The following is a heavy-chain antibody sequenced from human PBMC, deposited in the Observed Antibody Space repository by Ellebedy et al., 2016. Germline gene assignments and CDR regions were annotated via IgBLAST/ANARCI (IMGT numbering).Heavy chain of an antibody. J-gene: IGHJ4*02. CDR3: ASRFSGYDC. D-gene: IGHD5-12*01. Sequence: SETLSLTCTVSGGSISSYYWSWIRQPPGKGLEWIGYIYYSGSTYYNPSLKSRVTISVDTSKNQFSLKLSSVTAADTAVYYCASRFSGYDCWGQGTLVTVSS. CDR2: IYYSGST. V-gene: IGHV4-59*08. CDR1: GGSISSYY.